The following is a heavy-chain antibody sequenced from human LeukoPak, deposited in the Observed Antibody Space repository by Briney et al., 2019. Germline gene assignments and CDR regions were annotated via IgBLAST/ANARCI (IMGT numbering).Heavy chain of an antibody. CDR1: AFAFSFYA. J-gene: IGHJ5*02. Sequence: GGSLRLPCAASAFAFSFYAMSWVRQAPGKGPEWVSTINASGGNTYFAGSVKGRFTISRDNSKDTVYLQLNSLRAEDTAVYYCLKPISGGLAVTGDWFHPWGQGTLVTVSS. D-gene: IGHD6-19*01. CDR3: LKPISGGLAVTGDWFHP. V-gene: IGHV3-23*01. CDR2: INASGGNT.